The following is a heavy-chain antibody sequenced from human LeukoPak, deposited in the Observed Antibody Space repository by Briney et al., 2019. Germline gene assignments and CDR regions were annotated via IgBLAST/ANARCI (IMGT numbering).Heavy chain of an antibody. CDR2: IYYSGST. CDR3: AREVVYGDYVA. J-gene: IGHJ5*02. Sequence: SETLSLTCTVSGGSISSSSYYWGWIRQPPGKGLEWIGSIYYSGSTNYNPSLKSRVTISVDTSKNQFSLKLSSVTAADTAVYYCAREVVYGDYVAWGQGTLVTVSS. D-gene: IGHD4-17*01. CDR1: GGSISSSSYY. V-gene: IGHV4-39*07.